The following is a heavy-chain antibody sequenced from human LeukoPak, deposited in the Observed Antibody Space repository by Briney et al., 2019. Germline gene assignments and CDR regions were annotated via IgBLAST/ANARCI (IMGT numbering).Heavy chain of an antibody. D-gene: IGHD3-10*01. Sequence: GGSLRLSCAASGFTFSSYGMHWVRQAPGKGLEWVAVISNDAGNKYYADSVKGRFTISRDNAKNSLYLQMNSLRDEDTAVYYCARLRGYYGSGSYFPDYWGQGTLVTVSS. CDR1: GFTFSSYG. J-gene: IGHJ4*02. V-gene: IGHV3-30*03. CDR3: ARLRGYYGSGSYFPDY. CDR2: ISNDAGNK.